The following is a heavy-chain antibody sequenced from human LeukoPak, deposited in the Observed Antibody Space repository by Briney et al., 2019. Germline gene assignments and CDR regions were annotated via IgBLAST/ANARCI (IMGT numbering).Heavy chain of an antibody. CDR3: ARGRNYYDSSGYSDY. V-gene: IGHV4-34*01. CDR2: INHSGST. CDR1: GGSFSGYY. J-gene: IGHJ4*02. Sequence: PSETLSLTCAVYGGSFSGYYWSWLRQPPGKGLEWIGEINHSGSTNYNPSLKSRVTISVDTSKNQFSLKLSPVTAADTAVYYCARGRNYYDSSGYSDYWGQGTLVTVSS. D-gene: IGHD3-22*01.